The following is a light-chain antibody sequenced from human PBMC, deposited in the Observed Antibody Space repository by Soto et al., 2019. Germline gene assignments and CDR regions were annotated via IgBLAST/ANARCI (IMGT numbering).Light chain of an antibody. V-gene: IGKV1-5*03. CDR1: QDSTKY. J-gene: IGKJ1*01. CDR3: QQYDTYWT. Sequence: IQLTQSPSSLSASVGDRVTITCRASQDSTKYLAWYQQKSGKAPKLLIYKASSLESGVPSRFSGSGSGTEFTLTISSLQPDDFATYYCQQYDTYWTFGQGTKVDIK. CDR2: KAS.